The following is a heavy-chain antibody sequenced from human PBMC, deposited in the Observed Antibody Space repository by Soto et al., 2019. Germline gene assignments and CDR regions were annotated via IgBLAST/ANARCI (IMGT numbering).Heavy chain of an antibody. CDR1: GFTFSSYA. V-gene: IGHV3-23*01. CDR3: AKVACRSTSCPAYYYYGMDV. Sequence: EVQLLESGGGLVQPGGSLRLSCAASGFTFSSYAMSWVRQAPGKGLEWVSAISGSGGSTYYADSVKGRFTISRDNSKNTLYLQMNSLRAEDTAVYYCAKVACRSTSCPAYYYYGMDVWGQGTTVTVSS. CDR2: ISGSGGST. D-gene: IGHD2-2*01. J-gene: IGHJ6*02.